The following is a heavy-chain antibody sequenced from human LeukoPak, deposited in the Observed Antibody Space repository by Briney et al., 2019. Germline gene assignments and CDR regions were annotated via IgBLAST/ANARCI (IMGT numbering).Heavy chain of an antibody. Sequence: PSETLSLTCTVSGGSMSPYHWGWIRQPPGKGLEWTGYIYYSGCTNYNPSHKSRVTISVDTSKNQFSLRLSSVTAADTAIYYCARAVSGRFDYWGQGTLVTVSS. V-gene: IGHV4-59*08. J-gene: IGHJ4*02. CDR1: GGSMSPYH. CDR3: ARAVSGRFDY. CDR2: IYYSGCT. D-gene: IGHD6-19*01.